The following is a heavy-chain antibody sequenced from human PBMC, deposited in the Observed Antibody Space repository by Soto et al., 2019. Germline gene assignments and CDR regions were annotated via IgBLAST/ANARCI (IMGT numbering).Heavy chain of an antibody. CDR3: ARWFGELSFTGFYYYYGMDV. Sequence: SVKVSCKASGGTFSSYAISWVRQAPGQGLEWMGGIIPIFGTANYAQKFQGRVTITADESTSTAYMELSSLRSEDTAVYYCARWFGELSFTGFYYYYGMDVWGQGTTVTVSS. J-gene: IGHJ6*02. V-gene: IGHV1-69*13. D-gene: IGHD3-10*01. CDR1: GGTFSSYA. CDR2: IIPIFGTA.